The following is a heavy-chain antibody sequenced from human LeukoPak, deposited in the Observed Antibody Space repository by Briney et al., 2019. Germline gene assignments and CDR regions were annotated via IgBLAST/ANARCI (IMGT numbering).Heavy chain of an antibody. CDR1: GFTFRSYG. V-gene: IGHV3-30*18. CDR2: ISYDGSNK. D-gene: IGHD6-19*01. J-gene: IGHJ6*02. Sequence: GRSLRLSCAASGFTFRSYGMHWVSQAPGKGLEGVAVISYDGSNKYYADSVKGRFTISRDNSKNTLYLQMNSLRAEDTAVYYCAKDGSKQWPIFYYYGMDVWGQGTTVTVSS. CDR3: AKDGSKQWPIFYYYGMDV.